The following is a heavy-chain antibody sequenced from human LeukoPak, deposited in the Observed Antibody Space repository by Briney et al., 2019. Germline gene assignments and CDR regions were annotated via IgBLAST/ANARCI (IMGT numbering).Heavy chain of an antibody. Sequence: GRSLRLSCAASGFTFDDYAMHWVRPAPGKGPQWASGISWHSGRIGYADSVKGRFTISRDNAKNSLYLQMNSLRAEDTALYYCAKDSHGIVGATLGPLFDIWGQGTMVTVSS. J-gene: IGHJ3*02. D-gene: IGHD1-26*01. CDR1: GFTFDDYA. CDR3: AKDSHGIVGATLGPLFDI. V-gene: IGHV3-9*01. CDR2: ISWHSGRI.